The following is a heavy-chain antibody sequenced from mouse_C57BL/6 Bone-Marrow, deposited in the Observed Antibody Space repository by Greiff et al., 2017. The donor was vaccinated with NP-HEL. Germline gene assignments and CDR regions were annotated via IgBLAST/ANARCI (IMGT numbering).Heavy chain of an antibody. J-gene: IGHJ4*01. Sequence: EVKLVESGGGLVQPGESLKLSCESNEYEFPSHDMSWVRKTPEKRLELVAALNSDGGSTYYPDNMEGRFIIARENTKKTLSQQMSSLRSEDTAVYYCAKHTDYNAMDYWGQGTSVTVSS. CDR1: EYEFPSHD. CDR2: LNSDGGST. D-gene: IGHD1-3*01. CDR3: AKHTDYNAMDY. V-gene: IGHV5-2*01.